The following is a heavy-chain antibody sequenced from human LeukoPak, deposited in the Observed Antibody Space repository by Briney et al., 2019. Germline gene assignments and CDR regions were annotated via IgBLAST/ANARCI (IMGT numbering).Heavy chain of an antibody. D-gene: IGHD3-10*01. CDR3: ARDGPMVRGVIPFQH. CDR2: IYYSGST. J-gene: IGHJ1*01. Sequence: PSETLSLTCTVSGGSISSYYWSWIRQPPGKGLEGIGYIYYSGSTNYNPSLKSRVTISVDTSKNQFSLKLSSVTAADTAVYYCARDGPMVRGVIPFQHWGQGTLVTVSS. CDR1: GGSISSYY. V-gene: IGHV4-59*01.